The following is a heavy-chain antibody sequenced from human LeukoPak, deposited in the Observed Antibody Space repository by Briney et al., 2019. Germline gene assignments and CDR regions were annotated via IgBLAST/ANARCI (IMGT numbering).Heavy chain of an antibody. CDR3: AKTGSDDYGEYFDY. CDR2: LRDGSRT. CDR1: GFTFDDYA. Sequence: PGGSLRLSCVGSGFTFDDYAIRWVRQPPGKGLEWVSLLRDGSRTYYADSVKGRFTISRDNNKNSLFLQMTNLRPEDTALYYCAKTGSDDYGEYFDYWGRGTLVTVSS. J-gene: IGHJ4*02. V-gene: IGHV3-43D*03. D-gene: IGHD4-17*01.